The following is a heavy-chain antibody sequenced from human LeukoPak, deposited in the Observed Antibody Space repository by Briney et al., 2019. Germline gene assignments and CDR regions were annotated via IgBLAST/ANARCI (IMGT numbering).Heavy chain of an antibody. V-gene: IGHV4-59*01. J-gene: IGHJ4*02. CDR3: ARGVYIAAAQYGY. CDR1: GGSLRSYH. CDR2: IYYSGTT. Sequence: PSETLSLPLTFCGGSLRSYHWCWFRQPPGKGLELTGYIYYSGTTNYNPSLKSRVPISVDTSKNQFSLKLSSVTAADTAVYYCARGVYIAAAQYGYWGQGTLATVSS. D-gene: IGHD6-13*01.